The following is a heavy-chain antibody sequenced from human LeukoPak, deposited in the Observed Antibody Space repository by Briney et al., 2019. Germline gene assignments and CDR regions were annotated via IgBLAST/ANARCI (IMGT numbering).Heavy chain of an antibody. CDR1: GGSFSGYY. J-gene: IGHJ5*02. CDR3: ARAAGGNYRWRWFDP. D-gene: IGHD4-23*01. CDR2: INHSGST. V-gene: IGHV4-34*01. Sequence: PSETLSLTRAVYGGSFSGYYWSWIRQPPGKGLEWIGEINHSGSTNYNPSLKSRVTISVDTSKNQFSLKLSSVTAADTAVYYCARAAGGNYRWRWFDPWGQGTLVTVSS.